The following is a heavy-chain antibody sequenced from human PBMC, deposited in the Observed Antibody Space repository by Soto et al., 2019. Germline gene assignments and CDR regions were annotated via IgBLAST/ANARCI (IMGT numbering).Heavy chain of an antibody. J-gene: IGHJ4*02. D-gene: IGHD1-26*01. CDR1: GFIFSDYY. CDR3: ARDKNGWELLIDY. CDR2: ISSSSSYT. Sequence: GGSLRRSCAASGFIFSDYYMSWIRQAPGKGLEWVSYISSSSSYTNYADSVKGRFTISRDNAKNSLYLQMNSLRAEDTAVYYCARDKNGWELLIDYWGQGTLVTVSS. V-gene: IGHV3-11*05.